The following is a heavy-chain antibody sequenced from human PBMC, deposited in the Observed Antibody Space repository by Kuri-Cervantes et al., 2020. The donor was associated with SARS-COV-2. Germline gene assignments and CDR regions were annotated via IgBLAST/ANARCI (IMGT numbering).Heavy chain of an antibody. D-gene: IGHD2-2*01. Sequence: GSLRLSCTVSGGSISSHYWSWIRQPAGKGLEWIGRIYTSGSTNYNPSLKSRVTMSVDTSKNQFSLKLSSVTAADTAVYYCARGRWCSSTSCYLRSFYYYYGMDVWGQGTTVTVSS. CDR1: GGSISSHY. CDR2: IYTSGST. CDR3: ARGRWCSSTSCYLRSFYYYYGMDV. J-gene: IGHJ6*02. V-gene: IGHV4-4*07.